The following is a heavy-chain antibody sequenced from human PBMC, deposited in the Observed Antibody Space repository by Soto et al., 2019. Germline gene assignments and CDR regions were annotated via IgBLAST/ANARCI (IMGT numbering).Heavy chain of an antibody. Sequence: ASVKVSCKASGYTFASYIMHWVRQAPGQRLEWMGWINTGNGNTRYSQGFQGRVTISRDTSASTAYMELSSLRSEDTAVYYCATATTIRDWFDTWGQGTLVTVSS. J-gene: IGHJ5*02. CDR2: INTGNGNT. D-gene: IGHD1-1*01. V-gene: IGHV1-3*04. CDR1: GYTFASYI. CDR3: ATATTIRDWFDT.